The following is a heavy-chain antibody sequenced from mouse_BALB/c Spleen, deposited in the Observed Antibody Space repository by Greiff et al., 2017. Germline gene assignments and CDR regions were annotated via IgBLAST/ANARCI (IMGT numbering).Heavy chain of an antibody. CDR1: GYTFTSYW. D-gene: IGHD2-2*01. CDR3: GRSGVGYDVRAMDY. Sequence: QVQLQQPGAELVRPGASVKLSCKASGYTFTSYWINWVKQRPGQGLEWIGNIYPSDSYTNYNQKFKDKATLTVDKSSSTAHMELLSLTSEDSAVYYCGRSGVGYDVRAMDYWGQGTSVTVSS. J-gene: IGHJ4*01. CDR2: IYPSDSYT. V-gene: IGHV1-69*02.